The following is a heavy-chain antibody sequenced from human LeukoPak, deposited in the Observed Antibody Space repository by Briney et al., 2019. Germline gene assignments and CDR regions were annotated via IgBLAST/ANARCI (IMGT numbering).Heavy chain of an antibody. Sequence: GGSLRLSCAASGFTFSSYSMQWVRQAPGKALEWVAVIWYDGSNRYYPDSVKGRFTISRDNSKNTLFLQMNSLRAEDTAVYYCARVYSSGNDYWGQGTLVTVSS. CDR2: IWYDGSNR. V-gene: IGHV3-33*01. D-gene: IGHD6-19*01. J-gene: IGHJ4*02. CDR3: ARVYSSGNDY. CDR1: GFTFSSYS.